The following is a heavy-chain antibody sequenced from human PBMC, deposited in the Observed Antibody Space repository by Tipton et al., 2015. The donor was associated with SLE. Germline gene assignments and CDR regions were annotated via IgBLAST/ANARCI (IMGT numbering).Heavy chain of an antibody. V-gene: IGHV4-34*01. CDR3: ARGGRRWYFDY. CDR1: GGSFSGYY. J-gene: IGHJ4*02. D-gene: IGHD4-23*01. Sequence: TLPLTCAVYGGSFSGYYWSWIRQPPGKGLEWIGEINHSGSTNYNPSLKSRVTISVDTSKNQFSLKLSSVTAADTAVYYCARGGRRWYFDYWGQGTLVTVSS. CDR2: INHSGST.